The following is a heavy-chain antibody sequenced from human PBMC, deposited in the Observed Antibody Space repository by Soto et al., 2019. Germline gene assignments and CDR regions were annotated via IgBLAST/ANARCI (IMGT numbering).Heavy chain of an antibody. CDR1: GFSLTSRPVG. Sequence: QITLKESGPTRVKPTQTLTLTCSFSGFSLTSRPVGVAWIRKPPGKALEWLAVIYWDDAKRYRPSLKSRLTIAKDTSNNQAVLTTAYMDPVDTATSVCPHRGDMNGNWDQGYLDNWGQGSLVTVSS. CDR2: IYWDDAK. V-gene: IGHV2-5*02. CDR3: PHRGDMNGNWDQGYLDN. D-gene: IGHD1-1*01. J-gene: IGHJ4*02.